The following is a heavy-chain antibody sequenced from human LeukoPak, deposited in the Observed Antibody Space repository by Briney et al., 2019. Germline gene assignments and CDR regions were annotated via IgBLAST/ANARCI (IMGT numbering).Heavy chain of an antibody. CDR3: ARDLRRYSSGHGPHNSPHGY. D-gene: IGHD3-22*01. J-gene: IGHJ4*02. Sequence: SETLSLTCAVSGGSISSGGYSWSWIRQPPGKGLEWIGYIYHSGSTYYNPSLKSRVTISVDRSKNQFSLKLSSVTAADTAVYYCARDLRRYSSGHGPHNSPHGYWGQGTLVTVSS. CDR1: GGSISSGGYS. CDR2: IYHSGST. V-gene: IGHV4-30-2*01.